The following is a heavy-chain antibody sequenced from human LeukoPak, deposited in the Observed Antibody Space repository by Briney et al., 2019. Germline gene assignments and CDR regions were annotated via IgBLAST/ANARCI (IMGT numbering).Heavy chain of an antibody. V-gene: IGHV1-8*01. Sequence: ASVKVSCKASGYTLTSYDINWVRQATGQGLEWMGWMNPNSGNTGYAQKFQGRVTMTRNTSISTAYMELSSLRSEDTAVYYCARGGRTVVTPEGVCDYWGQGTLVTVSS. CDR2: MNPNSGNT. J-gene: IGHJ4*02. D-gene: IGHD2-21*02. CDR1: GYTLTSYD. CDR3: ARGGRTVVTPEGVCDY.